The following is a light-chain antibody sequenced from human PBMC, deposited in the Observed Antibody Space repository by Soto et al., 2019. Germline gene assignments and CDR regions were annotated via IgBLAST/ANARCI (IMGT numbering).Light chain of an antibody. CDR3: QQDESTPPT. Sequence: DIVMTQSPDSLAVSLGERATINCKSSQSVLYSSNNKNYLAWYQQRPGQPPKLLIYWASTRESGVPDRFSGSGSGTDFTLTITSLQAEAVAVYYCQQDESTPPTFGQGTKLEIK. V-gene: IGKV4-1*01. CDR1: QSVLYSSNNKNY. J-gene: IGKJ2*01. CDR2: WAS.